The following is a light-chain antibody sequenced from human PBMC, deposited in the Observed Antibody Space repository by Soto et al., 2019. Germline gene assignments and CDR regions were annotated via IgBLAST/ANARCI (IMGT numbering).Light chain of an antibody. J-gene: IGKJ1*01. Sequence: EIVMTHSPATLSVSPLEIATLSFRAIQSVSINLAWYQQKPGQAPRLLIYGASTRATGIPARFSGSGSGTEFTLTISSLQSEDFAVYHCQHYNSWPRTWTFGQGTKVDIK. CDR2: GAS. V-gene: IGKV3-15*01. CDR3: QHYNSWPRTWT. CDR1: QSVSIN.